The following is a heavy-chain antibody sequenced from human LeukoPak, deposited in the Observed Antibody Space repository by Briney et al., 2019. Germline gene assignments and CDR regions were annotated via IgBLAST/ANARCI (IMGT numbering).Heavy chain of an antibody. Sequence: GRSLRLSCAASGFTFDDYGMSWVRQAPGKGLEWVSGINWNGGSTGYADSVKGRFTISRDNAKNSLYLQMNSLRAEDTALYYCARDGYDSSGFHFDYWGQGTLVTVSS. D-gene: IGHD3-22*01. CDR3: ARDGYDSSGFHFDY. CDR1: GFTFDDYG. CDR2: INWNGGST. V-gene: IGHV3-20*04. J-gene: IGHJ4*02.